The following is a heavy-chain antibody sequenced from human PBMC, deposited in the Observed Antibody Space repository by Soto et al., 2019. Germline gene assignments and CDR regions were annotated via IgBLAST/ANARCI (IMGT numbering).Heavy chain of an antibody. J-gene: IGHJ4*02. D-gene: IGHD3-3*02. CDR2: MFYGVST. CDR3: ARLPSRHLVDY. Sequence: SETLSLTCTVSGSSINSSGYYWGWIRQPPGKGLEWIGSMFYGVSTYYNPSLKSRVTVSVDTSKNQFSLNLRSVTAADTAVYYCARLPSRHLVDYWGQGTLVTVPQ. CDR1: GSSINSSGYY. V-gene: IGHV4-39*01.